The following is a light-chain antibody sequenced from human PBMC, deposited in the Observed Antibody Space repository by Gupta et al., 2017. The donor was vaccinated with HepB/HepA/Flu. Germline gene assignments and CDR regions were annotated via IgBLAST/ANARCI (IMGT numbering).Light chain of an antibody. CDR2: NVN. J-gene: IGLJ2*01. CDR3: GSYRSGTTLV. Sequence: QSALTQPASVSGSPGQSITLPCTGPDSDVGGHDYVAWYQQHPERPHKLVIYNVNSRPSGVSSRFSGSMCGVTASLTISGLQLEDEAAYYCGSYRSGTTLVFGGGT. V-gene: IGLV2-14*03. CDR1: DSDVGGHDY.